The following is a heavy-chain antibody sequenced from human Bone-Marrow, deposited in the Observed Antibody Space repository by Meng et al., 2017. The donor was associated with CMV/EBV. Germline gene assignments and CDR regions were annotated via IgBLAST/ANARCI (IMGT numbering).Heavy chain of an antibody. CDR2: IYYSGTT. J-gene: IGHJ3*02. V-gene: IGHV4-61*01. D-gene: IGHD3-3*01. CDR3: ARVRDFWSGYWAFDI. CDR1: GYSISSGYY. Sequence: SETLSLTCTVSGYSISSGYYWGWIRQTPGKGLEWIGYIYYSGTTNYTPSLKSRITTSVDTSKNQFSLKLSSVTAADTAVYYCARVRDFWSGYWAFDIWGQGTMVTVSS.